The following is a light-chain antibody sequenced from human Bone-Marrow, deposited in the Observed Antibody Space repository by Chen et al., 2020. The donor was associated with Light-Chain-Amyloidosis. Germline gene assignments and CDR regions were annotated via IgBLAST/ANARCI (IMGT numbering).Light chain of an antibody. Sequence: QSVLTQPPSASGTPGQKVTISCSGSSSNVASNYVFWYKQLPGTAPTVVMYRKNQRPSGIPDRCCAAKSGTSADLASRRIRSEDEAEYYCASWDDGMRAVVFGGGTQVTVL. CDR3: ASWDDGMRAVV. CDR1: SSNVASNY. V-gene: IGLV1-47*01. CDR2: RKN. J-gene: IGLJ2*01.